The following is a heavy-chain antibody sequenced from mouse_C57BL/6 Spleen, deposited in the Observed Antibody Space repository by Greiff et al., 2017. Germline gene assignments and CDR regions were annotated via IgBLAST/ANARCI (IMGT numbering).Heavy chain of an antibody. Sequence: VKLMESGPELVKPGASVKISCKASGYAFSSSWMNWVKQRPGKGLEWIGRIYPGDGDTNYNGKFKGKATLTADKSSSTAYMQLSSLTSEDSAVYFCAEGYYGSSYFDYWGQGTTLTVSS. D-gene: IGHD1-1*01. CDR3: AEGYYGSSYFDY. CDR2: IYPGDGDT. CDR1: GYAFSSSW. V-gene: IGHV1-82*01. J-gene: IGHJ2*01.